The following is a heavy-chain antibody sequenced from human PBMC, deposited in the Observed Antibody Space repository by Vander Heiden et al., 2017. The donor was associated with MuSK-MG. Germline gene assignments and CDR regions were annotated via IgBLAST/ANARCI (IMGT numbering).Heavy chain of an antibody. J-gene: IGHJ6*03. CDR3: ARMGDQQLAYYHMDF. CDR2: VYHSGST. Sequence: QGQLQESGPGLLKPSETLSLPCVVSRYSINSGYHWGWIRQPPGKGLEWIGSVYHSGSTYYKPALKSRVTISVDTYNNHFSLSLTSVTAADTAVYYCARMGDQQLAYYHMDFWGKGTKVTVSS. D-gene: IGHD6-13*01. V-gene: IGHV4-38-2*01. CDR1: RYSINSGYH.